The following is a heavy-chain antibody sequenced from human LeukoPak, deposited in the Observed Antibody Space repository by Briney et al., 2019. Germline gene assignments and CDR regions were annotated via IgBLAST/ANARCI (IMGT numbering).Heavy chain of an antibody. J-gene: IGHJ4*02. V-gene: IGHV4-61*02. CDR2: IYTSGNT. CDR3: ARDGYSGNDGL. CDR1: GGSITTGSYY. D-gene: IGHD5-12*01. Sequence: PSETLSLTCTVSGGSITTGSYYWIWIRQPAGKGLEWIGRIYTSGNTNYNPSLKSRVTISVDTSKNQFSLKLSSVAAADTAVYYCARDGYSGNDGLWGQGTLVTVSS.